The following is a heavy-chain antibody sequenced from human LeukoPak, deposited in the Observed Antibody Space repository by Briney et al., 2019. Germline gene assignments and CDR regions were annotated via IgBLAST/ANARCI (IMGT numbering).Heavy chain of an antibody. CDR2: YDPDAGET. D-gene: IGHD3-10*01. V-gene: IGHV1-24*01. Sequence: ASVNVSCKVSGYSLTELCVHWVRQAPGKGLEWMGGYDPDAGETIYAQKFQGRVTMTEDTSTDTAYMEVTSLRSDDTAVYYCAAGRFGILCHFNYWGQGTLVTASS. CDR1: GYSLTELC. CDR3: AAGRFGILCHFNY. J-gene: IGHJ4*02.